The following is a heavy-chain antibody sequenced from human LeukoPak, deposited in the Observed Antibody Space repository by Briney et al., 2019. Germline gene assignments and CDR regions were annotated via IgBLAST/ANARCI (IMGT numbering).Heavy chain of an antibody. J-gene: IGHJ3*01. CDR2: TSPTGDIT. D-gene: IGHD3/OR15-3a*01. CDR3: VRDRDWGAFDV. CDR1: GFTFSTYG. V-gene: IGHV3-23*01. Sequence: GGSLRLSCAASGFTFSTYGMNWVRQAPGKGLEWVSGTSPTGDITYYADSVMGRFTISRDNPKSTVYLQMNSLRVEDTAVYYCVRDRDWGAFDVWGQVTMVTVSS.